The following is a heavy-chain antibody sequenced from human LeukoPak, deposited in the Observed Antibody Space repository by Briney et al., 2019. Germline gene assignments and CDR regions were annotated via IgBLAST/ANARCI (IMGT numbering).Heavy chain of an antibody. CDR1: GFTFSSYG. D-gene: IGHD3-22*01. Sequence: GGSLRLSCAASGFTFSSYGMHWVRQAPGKGLGWVAVISYDGSNKYYADSVKGRFTISRDNSKHTLYLQMNSLRAEDAAVYYCAKDASGYYSEYYFDYWGQGTLVTVSS. CDR3: AKDASGYYSEYYFDY. J-gene: IGHJ4*02. CDR2: ISYDGSNK. V-gene: IGHV3-30*18.